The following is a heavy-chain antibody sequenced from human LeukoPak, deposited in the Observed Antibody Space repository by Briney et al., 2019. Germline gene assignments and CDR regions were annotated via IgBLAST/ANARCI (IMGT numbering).Heavy chain of an antibody. Sequence: SETLSLTCAVSGGSISSSNWWSWVRQPPGKGLEWIGEIYHSGSTNYNPSLKSRVTISVDKSKNQFSLKLSSVTAADTAVYYCASPGSPLSYYYYYYMDVWGKGTTVTVSS. CDR2: IYHSGST. J-gene: IGHJ6*03. CDR1: GGSISSSNW. CDR3: ASPGSPLSYYYYYYMDV. D-gene: IGHD1-14*01. V-gene: IGHV4-4*02.